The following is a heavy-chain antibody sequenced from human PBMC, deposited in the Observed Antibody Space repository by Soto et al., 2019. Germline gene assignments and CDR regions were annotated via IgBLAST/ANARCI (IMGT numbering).Heavy chain of an antibody. CDR1: GDSITSNSDF. CDR2: IYYSGST. CDR3: VSHRNYIVVSGSFFDY. Sequence: SETLSLTCTVSGDSITSNSDFWAWIRQPPGKGLEWIGSIYYSGSTHYNPSLKSRVTVSVDASKNQFSLKLTSVTAADTAVYFCVSHRNYIVVSGSFFDYWSQGTLVTVSS. D-gene: IGHD6-19*01. V-gene: IGHV4-39*01. J-gene: IGHJ4*02.